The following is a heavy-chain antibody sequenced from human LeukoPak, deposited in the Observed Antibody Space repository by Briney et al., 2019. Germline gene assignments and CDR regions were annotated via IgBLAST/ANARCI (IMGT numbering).Heavy chain of an antibody. D-gene: IGHD6-6*01. V-gene: IGHV3-30*03. CDR3: ARVTSSSGDY. CDR2: ISYDGSNK. CDR1: GFTFSSYG. Sequence: GGSLRLSCAASGFTFSSYGMHWVRQAPGKGLEWVAVISYDGSNKYYADSVKGRFTISRDNSKNTLYLQMNSLRAEDTAVYYCARVTSSSGDYWGQGTLVTVSS. J-gene: IGHJ4*02.